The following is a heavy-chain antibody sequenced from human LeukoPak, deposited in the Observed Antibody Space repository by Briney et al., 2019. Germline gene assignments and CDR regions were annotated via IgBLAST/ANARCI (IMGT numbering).Heavy chain of an antibody. Sequence: SSETLSLTCTVSGGSISSYYWSWIRQPPGKGLEWIGEINHSGSTNYNPSLKSRVTISVDTSKNQFSLKLSSVTAADTAVYYCARQGSGRYYYYYMDVWGKGTTVTISS. CDR3: ARQGSGRYYYYYMDV. J-gene: IGHJ6*03. CDR2: INHSGST. D-gene: IGHD1-26*01. V-gene: IGHV4-34*01. CDR1: GGSISSYY.